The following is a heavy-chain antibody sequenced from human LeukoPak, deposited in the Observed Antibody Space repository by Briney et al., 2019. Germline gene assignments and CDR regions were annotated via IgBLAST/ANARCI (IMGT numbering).Heavy chain of an antibody. CDR3: ARNYYVSSGYSDAFDI. V-gene: IGHV3-74*01. D-gene: IGHD3-22*01. J-gene: IGHJ3*02. CDR2: IDSGGSSI. CDR1: GFTFSRYW. Sequence: PGGSLRLSCAASGFTFSRYWMHWVSHAPGKGLVWVSRIDSGGSSISYADSVKGRFTISRDNAKNTLYLQMNSLRAEDTAVYYCARNYYVSSGYSDAFDIWGQGTMVTVSS.